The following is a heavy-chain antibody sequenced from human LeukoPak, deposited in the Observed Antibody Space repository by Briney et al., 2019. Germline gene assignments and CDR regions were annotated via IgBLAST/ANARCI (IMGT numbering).Heavy chain of an antibody. D-gene: IGHD1-14*01. CDR2: ISNSGTT. Sequence: PGGSLRLSCAASGFTVSSAYMTWVRQAPGKGLEWVSVISNSGTTYYADSVKGRFTISRDTSRNTVYLQMNSLRVEDTAVYYCARDFPLYNWGQGTLVTVSS. V-gene: IGHV3-53*01. J-gene: IGHJ4*02. CDR3: ARDFPLYN. CDR1: GFTVSSAY.